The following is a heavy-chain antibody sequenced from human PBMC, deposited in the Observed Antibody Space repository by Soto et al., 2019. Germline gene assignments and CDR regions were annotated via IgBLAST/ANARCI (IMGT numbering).Heavy chain of an antibody. V-gene: IGHV4-30-4*01. Sequence: SETLSLTCTVSGGSISSGDHYWSWIRQPPGKGLEWLGYIYYSGTTYYNTPLKSRVTISVDTSKNQFSLRLSSVTAADTAVYYCATYYDSSGPTFDYWGQGTPVTVSS. CDR2: IYYSGTT. CDR3: ATYYDSSGPTFDY. D-gene: IGHD3-22*01. CDR1: GGSISSGDHY. J-gene: IGHJ4*02.